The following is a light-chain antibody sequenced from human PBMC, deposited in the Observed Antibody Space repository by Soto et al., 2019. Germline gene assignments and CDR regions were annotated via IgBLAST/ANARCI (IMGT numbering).Light chain of an antibody. V-gene: IGKV2-28*01. CDR2: LGS. CDR1: QSLLHSNGYNY. Sequence: DIVMTQSPLSLPVTPGEPASISCRSSQSLLHSNGYNYLDWYLQKPGQSPQLLIYLGSNRASGVPDRFSGSGSGTDCTLKSSRAEAEDVGVYCCTQDLRAPYTFGQGTKLEIK. J-gene: IGKJ2*01. CDR3: TQDLRAPYT.